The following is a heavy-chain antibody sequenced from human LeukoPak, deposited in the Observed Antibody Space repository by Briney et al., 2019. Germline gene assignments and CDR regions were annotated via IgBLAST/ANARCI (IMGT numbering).Heavy chain of an antibody. CDR3: ARSVTSGSYIVDY. CDR1: GYSFTCHY. CDR2: INPSGGTT. V-gene: IGHV1-46*01. Sequence: GASVKVSCKASGYSFTCHYMHWVRQAPGQGLEWMGIINPSGGTTTYTQKFQGRVTMTSDTSTSTVYMELSSLRSEDTAVYFCARSVTSGSYIVDYWGQGTLVTVSS. D-gene: IGHD3-10*01. J-gene: IGHJ4*02.